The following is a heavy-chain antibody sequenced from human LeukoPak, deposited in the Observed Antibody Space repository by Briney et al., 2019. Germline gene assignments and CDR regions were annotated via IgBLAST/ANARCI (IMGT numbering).Heavy chain of an antibody. D-gene: IGHD6-19*01. V-gene: IGHV1-3*01. CDR3: ARSAVAGVFDY. CDR2: INAGNGNT. CDR1: GYTFTSYA. Sequence: ASVKVSCKASGYTFTSYAMHWVRQAPGQRLEWMGWINAGNGNTKYSQKFQGRVTITRGTSANTAYMELSSLRSEDTAVYYCARSAVAGVFDYWGQGTLVTVSS. J-gene: IGHJ4*02.